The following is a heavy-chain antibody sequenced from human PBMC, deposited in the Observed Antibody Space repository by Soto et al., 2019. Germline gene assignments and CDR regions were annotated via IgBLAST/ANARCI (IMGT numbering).Heavy chain of an antibody. CDR3: ASVVVRERWLQLQSWFDP. D-gene: IGHD5-12*01. Sequence: KTSETLSLTCTVSGGSISSSSYYWGWIRQPPGKGLEWIGSIYYSGSTYYNPSLKSRVTISVDTSKNQFSLKLSSVTAADTAVYYCASVVVRERWLQLQSWFDPWGQGTLVTVSS. J-gene: IGHJ5*02. V-gene: IGHV4-39*01. CDR2: IYYSGST. CDR1: GGSISSSSYY.